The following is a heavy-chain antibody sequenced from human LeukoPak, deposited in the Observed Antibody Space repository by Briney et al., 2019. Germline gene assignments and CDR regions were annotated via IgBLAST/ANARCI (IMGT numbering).Heavy chain of an antibody. CDR1: GFTFSTFW. Sequence: GGSLRLSCAASGFTFSTFWMHWVRQAPGKGLVWVSGIKSDGSITTYADSVKGRFTISRDNAENTLYLQMNSLRAEDTAVYYCARGRYYGMDVWGQGPRSPSP. CDR3: ARGRYYGMDV. J-gene: IGHJ6*02. CDR2: IKSDGSIT. V-gene: IGHV3-74*03.